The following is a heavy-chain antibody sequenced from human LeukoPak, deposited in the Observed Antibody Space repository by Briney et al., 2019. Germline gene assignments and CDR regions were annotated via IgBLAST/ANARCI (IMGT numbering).Heavy chain of an antibody. CDR2: TRNKADSYTT. V-gene: IGHV3-72*01. Sequence: GGSLRLSCAASGFTFSDHYMDWVRQAPGRGLEWVGRTRNKADSYTTEYAASVKGRFTISRDDSKNSLFLQMNSLKTEDTAVYYCARGYDSSKKGAFDIWGQGTMVTVYS. CDR3: ARGYDSSKKGAFDI. CDR1: GFTFSDHY. J-gene: IGHJ3*02. D-gene: IGHD3-22*01.